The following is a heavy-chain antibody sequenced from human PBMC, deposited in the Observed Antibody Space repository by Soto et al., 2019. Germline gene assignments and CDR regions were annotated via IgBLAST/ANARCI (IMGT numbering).Heavy chain of an antibody. J-gene: IGHJ6*02. V-gene: IGHV4-34*01. CDR2: INHSGST. CDR1: GGSFSGYY. CDR3: ASLAGRYGSGSYYNVRYYYGMDV. Sequence: SETLSLTCAVYGGSFSGYYWSWIRQPPGKGLEWIGEINHSGSTNYNPSLKSRVTTSVDTSKNQFSLKLSSVTAADTAVYYCASLAGRYGSGSYYNVRYYYGMDVWGQGTTVT. D-gene: IGHD3-10*01.